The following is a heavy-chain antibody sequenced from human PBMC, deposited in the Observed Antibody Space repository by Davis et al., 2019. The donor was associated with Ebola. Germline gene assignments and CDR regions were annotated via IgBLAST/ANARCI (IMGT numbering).Heavy chain of an antibody. CDR3: ARELGDDYGDPSLDV. V-gene: IGHV1-2*04. D-gene: IGHD4-17*01. Sequence: ASVKVSCKASGYTFTGYYMHWVRQAPGQGLEWMGWINPNSGGTNYAQKFQGWVTMTRDTSISTAYMELSRLRSDDTAVYYCARELGDDYGDPSLDVWGQGTTVTVSS. CDR1: GYTFTGYY. J-gene: IGHJ6*02. CDR2: INPNSGGT.